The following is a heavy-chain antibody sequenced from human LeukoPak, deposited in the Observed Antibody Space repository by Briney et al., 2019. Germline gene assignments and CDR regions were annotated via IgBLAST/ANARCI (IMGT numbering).Heavy chain of an antibody. V-gene: IGHV1-18*04. CDR3: ARGPYAQAGLFDY. CDR1: GDAFIPYT. Sequence: ASVKVSCKASGDAFIPYTFSWVRQAPGQGLEWMGWISAYNGNANYAQKLQGRVTMTTDTSTSTAYMELRSLRSDDTAVYYCARGPYAQAGLFDYWGQGTLVTVSS. D-gene: IGHD4-17*01. J-gene: IGHJ4*02. CDR2: ISAYNGNA.